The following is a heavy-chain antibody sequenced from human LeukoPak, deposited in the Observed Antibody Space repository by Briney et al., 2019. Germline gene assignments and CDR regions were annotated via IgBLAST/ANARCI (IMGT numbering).Heavy chain of an antibody. CDR1: GGSISSSSYY. V-gene: IGHV4-39*01. CDR3: ARHLWAATATTFDD. CDR2: IYYSGST. Sequence: SETLSLTCTVSGGSISSSSYYWGWIRQPPGKGLEWIGSIYYSGSTYYNPSLKSRVTISVDTSKNQFSLKLSSVTAADTAVYYCARHLWAATATTFDDWGQGTLVTVSS. D-gene: IGHD2-15*01. J-gene: IGHJ4*02.